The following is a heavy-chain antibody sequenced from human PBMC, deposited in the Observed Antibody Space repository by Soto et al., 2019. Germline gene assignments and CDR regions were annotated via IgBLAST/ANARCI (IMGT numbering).Heavy chain of an antibody. Sequence: SGPTLVNPTETLTLTCTVSGFLLTNAKMGVSWIRQPPGKALEWLAHIFSNDVKSYTTSLKSRLTISKDTSNTQVVLTMTNMDPADTATYYCSRSPDTAMHFDFWGQGALVTVSS. D-gene: IGHD5-18*01. CDR3: SRSPDTAMHFDF. V-gene: IGHV2-26*01. J-gene: IGHJ4*02. CDR1: GFLLTNAKMG. CDR2: IFSNDVK.